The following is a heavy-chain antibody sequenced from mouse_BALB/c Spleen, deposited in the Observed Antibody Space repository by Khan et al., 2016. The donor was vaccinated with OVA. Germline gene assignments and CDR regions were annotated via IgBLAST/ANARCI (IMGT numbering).Heavy chain of an antibody. Sequence: QVQLQQSGAELVRPGVSVKISCKGSGYTFTDYAMHWVKQRHAKSLEWIGVIRTYYGDADYNQKFPGKASMTVDKSFSTAYMELASLTSEDSAISYGARGGRFAHWGQGTLVTVSA. CDR2: IRTYYGDA. V-gene: IGHV1S137*01. CDR1: GYTFTDYA. J-gene: IGHJ3*01. CDR3: ARGGRFAH. D-gene: IGHD1-1*02.